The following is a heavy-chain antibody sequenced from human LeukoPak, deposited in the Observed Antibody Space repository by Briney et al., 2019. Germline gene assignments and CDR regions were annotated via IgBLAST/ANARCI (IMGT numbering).Heavy chain of an antibody. CDR2: IKQDGSEK. CDR1: TFTFSSYW. J-gene: IGHJ6*03. Sequence: GGSLRLSCAASTFTFSSYWMTWVRQAPGKGLEWVANIKQDGSEKYYVDSVKGRFTISRDNAKNSLYLQMNSLSAEDTAVYYCAGGASYYYYYYMDVWGKGTTVTVSS. V-gene: IGHV3-7*01. CDR3: AGGASYYYYYYMDV.